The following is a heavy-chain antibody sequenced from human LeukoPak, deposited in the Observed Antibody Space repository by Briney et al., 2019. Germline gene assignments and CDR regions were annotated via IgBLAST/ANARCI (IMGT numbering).Heavy chain of an antibody. V-gene: IGHV4-31*03. J-gene: IGHJ5*02. CDR3: ARGRTVTNDNWFDP. CDR1: GGSISSGGYY. CDR2: VYFSGTT. Sequence: SETLSLTCTVSGGSISSGGYYWSWIRQHPGKGLEWIGHVYFSGTTHYNPSLMSRVTISVDASKNQFSLKLSSVTAADTAVYYCARGRTVTNDNWFDPWGQGTLVTVSS. D-gene: IGHD4-17*01.